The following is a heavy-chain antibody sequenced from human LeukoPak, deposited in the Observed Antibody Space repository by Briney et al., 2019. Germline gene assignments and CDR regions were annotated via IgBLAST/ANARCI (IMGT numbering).Heavy chain of an antibody. J-gene: IGHJ6*04. D-gene: IGHD3-10*02. V-gene: IGHV3-30*04. CDR1: GFTFKNYA. CDR2: ISYDGSSK. CDR3: AELGITMIGGV. Sequence: GGSLRLSCAASGFTFKNYAIHWVRQATGKGLDWVAVISYDGSSKYYADSLKGRFTISRDNAKNSLYLQMNSLRAEDTAVYYCAELGITMIGGVWGKGTTVTISS.